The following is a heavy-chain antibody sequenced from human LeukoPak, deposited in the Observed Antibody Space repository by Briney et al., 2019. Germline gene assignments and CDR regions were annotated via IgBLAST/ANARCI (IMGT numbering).Heavy chain of an antibody. J-gene: IGHJ5*02. CDR2: ISWNRGSI. CDR1: GFTFDDYA. CDR3: AKDQQSHLAAAGTRIFNWFDP. V-gene: IGHV3-9*01. D-gene: IGHD6-13*01. Sequence: PGGSLRLSCAASGFTFDDYAMHWVRQAPGKGLEWVSGISWNRGSIGYAASVKGRFTISRDNAKTSLYLQMNSLRAEDTALYYCAKDQQSHLAAAGTRIFNWFDPWGQGTLVTVSS.